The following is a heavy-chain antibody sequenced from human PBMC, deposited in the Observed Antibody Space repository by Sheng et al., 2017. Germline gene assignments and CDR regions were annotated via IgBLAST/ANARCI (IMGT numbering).Heavy chain of an antibody. D-gene: IGHD1-1*01. Sequence: QVQLVESGGGVVQPGRSLRLSCAASGFTFSSYAMHWVRQAPGKGLEWVAVISYDGSNKYYADSVKGRFTISRDNSKNTLYLQMNSLRAEDTAVYYCARGPPGGPTGLGAFDIWGQGTMVTVSS. CDR3: ARGPPGGPTGLGAFDI. CDR1: GFTFSSYA. CDR2: ISYDGSNK. J-gene: IGHJ3*02. V-gene: IGHV3-30*04.